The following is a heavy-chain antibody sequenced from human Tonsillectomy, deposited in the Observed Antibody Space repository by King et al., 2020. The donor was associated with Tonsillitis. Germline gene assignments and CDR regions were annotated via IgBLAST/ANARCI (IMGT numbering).Heavy chain of an antibody. Sequence: VQLQESGPVLVKPSQTLSLTCTVSGGSISSGGYYWSWIRQHPGKGLEWIGYISYSGSAFFNPSLKSRVTISLDTSKNQFSLKLSSVTAADTAVYYCASTAPPYYYYHMDVWGNGTTVTVSS. CDR2: ISYSGSA. CDR3: ASTAPPYYYYHMDV. J-gene: IGHJ6*03. V-gene: IGHV4-31*03. CDR1: GGSISSGGYY. D-gene: IGHD4-17*01.